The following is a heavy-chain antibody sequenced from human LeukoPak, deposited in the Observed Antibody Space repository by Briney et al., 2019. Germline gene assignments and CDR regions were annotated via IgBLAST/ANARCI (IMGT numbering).Heavy chain of an antibody. Sequence: GGSLRLSCAAAGFTFSSYWMNWVRQAPGKGLEWVANVKQDGSEKYYVDSVKGRFTISRDNAKNSLYLQMNSLRAEDTAVYYCATSRTLDHWGQGTLVIVSS. CDR3: ATSRTLDH. CDR1: GFTFSSYW. J-gene: IGHJ4*02. V-gene: IGHV3-7*05. CDR2: VKQDGSEK.